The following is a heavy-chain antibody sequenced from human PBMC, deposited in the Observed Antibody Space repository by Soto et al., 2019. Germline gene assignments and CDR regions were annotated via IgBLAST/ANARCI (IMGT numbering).Heavy chain of an antibody. V-gene: IGHV4-59*01. CDR2: IYYTGTT. CDR3: ARPTSGRWFDP. Sequence: PSETLSLTCSVSGDSITSYYWSWIRQPPGTGLEWIGYIYYTGTTNYNPSLRSRVSISVDTSKNQFSLRLSSVTAADTAVYYCARPTSGRWFDPWGQGTLVTVS. J-gene: IGHJ5*02. CDR1: GDSITSYY.